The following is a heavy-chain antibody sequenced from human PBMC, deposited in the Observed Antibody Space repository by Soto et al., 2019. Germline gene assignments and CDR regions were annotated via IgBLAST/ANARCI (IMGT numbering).Heavy chain of an antibody. Sequence: ASVKVSCKASGYTFTSYDINWVRQATGQGLEWMGWMNPNSGNTGYAQKFQGGVTMTRNTSISTAYMELSSLRSEDTAVYYCARAQGGGWYSTIDYWGQGTLVTVSS. V-gene: IGHV1-8*01. D-gene: IGHD6-19*01. J-gene: IGHJ4*02. CDR2: MNPNSGNT. CDR3: ARAQGGGWYSTIDY. CDR1: GYTFTSYD.